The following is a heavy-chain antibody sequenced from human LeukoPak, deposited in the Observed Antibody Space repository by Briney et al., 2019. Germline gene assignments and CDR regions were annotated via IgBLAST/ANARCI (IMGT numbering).Heavy chain of an antibody. J-gene: IGHJ4*02. V-gene: IGHV3-7*01. CDR2: IKKDGSEK. CDR3: ARDLSGVTGYTYGRGIDY. Sequence: GGSLRLSCAASGFTFSSYEMNWIRQAPGKGLEWVADIKKDGSEKYYVDAVKGRFTISRDNAKSSLYLQMNSLRAEDTAIYYCARDLSGVTGYTYGRGIDYWGQGTLVTVSS. D-gene: IGHD5-18*01. CDR1: GFTFSSYE.